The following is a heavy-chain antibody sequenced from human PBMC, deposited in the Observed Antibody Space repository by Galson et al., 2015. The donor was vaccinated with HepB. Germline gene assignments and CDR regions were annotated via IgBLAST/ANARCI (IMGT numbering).Heavy chain of an antibody. Sequence: SVKVSCKASGYTFTSYYMHWVRQAPGQGLEWMGIINPSGGSTSYAQKFQGRVTMTRDTSTSTVYMELSSLRSEDTAVYYCARGLASGIAVAGTDYFDYWGQGTLVTVSS. V-gene: IGHV1-46*03. J-gene: IGHJ4*02. D-gene: IGHD6-19*01. CDR1: GYTFTSYY. CDR2: INPSGGST. CDR3: ARGLASGIAVAGTDYFDY.